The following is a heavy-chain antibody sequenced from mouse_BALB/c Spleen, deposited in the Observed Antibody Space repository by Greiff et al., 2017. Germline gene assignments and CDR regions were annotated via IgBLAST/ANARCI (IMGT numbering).Heavy chain of an antibody. J-gene: IGHJ3*01. Sequence: EVKLQQSGAELVKPGASVKLSCTASGFNIKDTYMHWVKQRPEQGLEWIGRIDPANGNTKYDPKFQGKATITADTSSNTAYLQLSSLTSEDTAVYYCAPDSSGYISAWFAYWGQGTLVTVSA. CDR3: APDSSGYISAWFAY. CDR1: GFNIKDTY. D-gene: IGHD3-2*01. CDR2: IDPANGNT. V-gene: IGHV14-3*02.